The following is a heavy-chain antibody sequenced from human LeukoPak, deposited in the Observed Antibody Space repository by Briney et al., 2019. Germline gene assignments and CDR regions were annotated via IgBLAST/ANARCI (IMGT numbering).Heavy chain of an antibody. D-gene: IGHD3-3*01. CDR3: AKASGGSGYYTTFDN. Sequence: GGSLRLSCAASGFTFSTFVISWVRQAPEGGLEWVSGISGSGGRTYYADSVKGRFTISRDNSKNTLYLKMNSLRAEDTAEYYCAKASGGSGYYTTFDNWGQGTLVTVSS. V-gene: IGHV3-23*01. J-gene: IGHJ4*02. CDR1: GFTFSTFV. CDR2: ISGSGGRT.